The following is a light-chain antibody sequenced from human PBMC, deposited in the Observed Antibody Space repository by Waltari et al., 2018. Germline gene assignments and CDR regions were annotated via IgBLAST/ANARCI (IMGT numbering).Light chain of an antibody. CDR2: QDN. V-gene: IGLV3-1*01. CDR3: QVWDSSTEYV. CDR1: TLGDKY. J-gene: IGLJ1*01. Sequence: SYELTQPPSVSVSPGQTASITCSGDTLGDKYACWYQQKPGQSPVLVIYQDNRRPSGFPERFSGSNAGNTATLTISGTQAMDEADYYCQVWDSSTEYVFGTGTKVTVL.